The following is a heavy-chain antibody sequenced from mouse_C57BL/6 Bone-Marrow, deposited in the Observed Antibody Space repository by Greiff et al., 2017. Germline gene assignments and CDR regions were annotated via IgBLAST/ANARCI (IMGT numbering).Heavy chain of an antibody. J-gene: IGHJ2*01. D-gene: IGHD4-1*01. CDR1: GYTFTSYW. CDR3: ARGTVTLYYFDY. CDR2: IYPSDSET. V-gene: IGHV1-61*01. Sequence: QVQLQQSGAELVRPGSSVKLSCKASGYTFTSYWMDWVKQRPGQGLEWIGNIYPSDSETHYNQKFKDKATLTVDKSSSTAYMQLSSLTSEDSAVYYCARGTVTLYYFDYWGQGTTLTVSS.